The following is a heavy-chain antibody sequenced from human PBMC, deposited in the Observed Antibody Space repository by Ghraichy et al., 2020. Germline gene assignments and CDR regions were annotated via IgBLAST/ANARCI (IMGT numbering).Heavy chain of an antibody. J-gene: IGHJ4*02. V-gene: IGHV4-59*01. CDR1: GGSISSYF. Sequence: SETLSLTCTVSGGSISSYFWSWIRQPPGKGLEWIGHIYSTGSAKYNPSLKSRVAISVDTSKNQFSLRLSSVTAADTAVYYCARVGNAATPSAVYWGQGTLVTVSS. CDR3: ARVGNAATPSAVY. D-gene: IGHD2-15*01. CDR2: IYSTGSA.